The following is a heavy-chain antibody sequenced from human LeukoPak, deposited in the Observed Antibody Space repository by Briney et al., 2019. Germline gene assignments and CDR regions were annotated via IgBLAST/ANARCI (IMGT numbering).Heavy chain of an antibody. Sequence: GGSLRLSCAASGFTFSSYWMSWVRQAPGKGLEWVANIKQDGSEKYYVDSVKGRFTISRDNAKNSLYLQMNSLRAEDTAVYYCASEDYIRGELLDYWGQGTLVTVSS. J-gene: IGHJ4*02. D-gene: IGHD1-26*01. CDR1: GFTFSSYW. CDR2: IKQDGSEK. V-gene: IGHV3-7*03. CDR3: ASEDYIRGELLDY.